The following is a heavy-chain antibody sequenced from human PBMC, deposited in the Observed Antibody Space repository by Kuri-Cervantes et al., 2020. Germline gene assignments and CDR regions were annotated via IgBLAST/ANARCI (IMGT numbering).Heavy chain of an antibody. CDR2: ISYDGSNK. D-gene: IGHD3-10*01. CDR3: AKDWVYGSGSYYNEDYYYGMDV. Sequence: GESLKISCAASGFTFSSYGMHWVRQAPGKGLEWVAVISYDGSNKYYADSVKGRFTISRDNSKNRLYLQMNSLRAEDTAVYYCAKDWVYGSGSYYNEDYYYGMDVWGQGTTVTVSS. CDR1: GFTFSSYG. J-gene: IGHJ6*02. V-gene: IGHV3-30*18.